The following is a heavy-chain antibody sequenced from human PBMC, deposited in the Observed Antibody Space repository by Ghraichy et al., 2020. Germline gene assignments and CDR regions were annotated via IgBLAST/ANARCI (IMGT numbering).Heavy chain of an antibody. V-gene: IGHV4-39*01. D-gene: IGHD6-19*01. CDR3: ARVIGTVEVAGTGKYYFDY. CDR2: IHHSGST. J-gene: IGHJ4*02. Sequence: GSLRLSCTVSGGSVSSSNYYWGWIRQPPGKGLEWIANIHHSGSTYYNPSLKSRVTISIDTSKNQFSLNVTSVTAADTAVYYCARVIGTVEVAGTGKYYFDYWGQGTLGTVSS. CDR1: GGSVSSSNYY.